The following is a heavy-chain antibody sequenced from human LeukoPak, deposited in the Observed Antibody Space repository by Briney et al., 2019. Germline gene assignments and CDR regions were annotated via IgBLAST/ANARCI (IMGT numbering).Heavy chain of an antibody. Sequence: SETLSLTCTVSGGSISSYYWSWLRQPPGKGLEWIGYIYYSGSTNYNPSLKSRVTISVDTPKNQFSLKLSSVTAADTAVYYCARYTTSFLAMDVWGQGTTVTVSS. CDR2: IYYSGST. J-gene: IGHJ6*02. CDR3: ARYTTSFLAMDV. CDR1: GGSISSYY. D-gene: IGHD1-26*01. V-gene: IGHV4-59*01.